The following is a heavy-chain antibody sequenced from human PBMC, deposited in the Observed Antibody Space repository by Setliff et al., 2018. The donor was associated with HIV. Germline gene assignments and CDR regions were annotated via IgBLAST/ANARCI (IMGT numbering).Heavy chain of an antibody. J-gene: IGHJ6*03. CDR2: IYSSGTF. V-gene: IGHV4-59*08. CDR3: AGNQNWNGYAFPYIDV. CDR1: GGSISNYY. Sequence: SETLSLTCTVSGGSISNYYWSWIRQPPGKGLEWIGYIYSSGTFSYNPSLNSRFTVSIDTSKNQFSLKATSVTAADTAVYYCAGNQNWNGYAFPYIDVWGKGTTVTVSS. D-gene: IGHD3-3*01.